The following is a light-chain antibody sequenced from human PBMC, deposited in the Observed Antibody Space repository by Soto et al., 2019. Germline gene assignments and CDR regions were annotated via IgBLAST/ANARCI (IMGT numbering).Light chain of an antibody. J-gene: IGLJ1*01. CDR3: SSNESITSYV. CDR2: EVY. V-gene: IGLV2-8*01. Sequence: QSALTQPPSASGSPGQSVTISCTGTSSDVGGYNYVSWYQHHPGKAPKLIIYEVYKRPSGVPDRFSGSKSGNTAALTVSGLQADYVADSSSSSNESITSYVFGT. CDR1: SSDVGGYNY.